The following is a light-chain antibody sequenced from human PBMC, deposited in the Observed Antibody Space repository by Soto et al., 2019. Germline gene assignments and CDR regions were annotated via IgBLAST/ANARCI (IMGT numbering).Light chain of an antibody. Sequence: DIQMTQSPSTLSASVGDRVTSTCRASQSISSWLAWYQQKPGKAPKLLIYKASSLESGVPSRFSGSGSGTEFTLTISSLQPDDFATYYCQQFFTFGPGTKVDIK. V-gene: IGKV1-5*03. CDR3: QQFFT. CDR1: QSISSW. J-gene: IGKJ3*01. CDR2: KAS.